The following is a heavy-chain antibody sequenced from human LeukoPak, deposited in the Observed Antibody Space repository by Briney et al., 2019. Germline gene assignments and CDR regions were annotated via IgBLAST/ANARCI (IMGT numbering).Heavy chain of an antibody. D-gene: IGHD6-13*01. V-gene: IGHV4-59*01. Sequence: PSETLSLTCTVSGGSISSYYWSWIRQPPGKGLEWIGYIYYSGSTNYNPSLKGRVTISVDTSENQFSLKLSSVTAADTAVYYCARESLRGAAAGYYYGMDVWGKGTTVTASS. CDR1: GGSISSYY. CDR2: IYYSGST. J-gene: IGHJ6*04. CDR3: ARESLRGAAAGYYYGMDV.